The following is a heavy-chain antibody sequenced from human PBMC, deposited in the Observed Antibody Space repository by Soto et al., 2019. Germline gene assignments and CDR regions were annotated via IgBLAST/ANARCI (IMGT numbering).Heavy chain of an antibody. J-gene: IGHJ4*02. V-gene: IGHV1-8*01. CDR2: MNPSSGHA. Sequence: QVQLVQSGAEVKKPGASVKVSCKASGYTFSSYDINWVRQATGQGLEWMGWMNPSSGHAGYAQKFQGRVTMTRDTAISTAYMELSSLKSEDTAVYFCARGRGGRLVRGGGEGTLVTVSS. CDR1: GYTFSSYD. CDR3: ARGRGGRLVRG. D-gene: IGHD3-10*01.